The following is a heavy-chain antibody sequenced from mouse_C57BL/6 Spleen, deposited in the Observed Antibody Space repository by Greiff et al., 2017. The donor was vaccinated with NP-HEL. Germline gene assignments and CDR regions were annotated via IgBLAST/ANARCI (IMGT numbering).Heavy chain of an antibody. D-gene: IGHD3-1*01. CDR1: GYTFTSYW. CDR2: IDPSDSYT. J-gene: IGHJ2*01. CDR3: ARRRASCLDY. Sequence: QVQLQQPGAELVMPGASVKLSCKASGYTFTSYWMHWVKQRPGQGLEWIGEIDPSDSYTNSNQKFKGKSTLPVGKSSSPAYMQLSSLTSEDSAVDCCARRRASCLDYWGQGTTLTVSS. V-gene: IGHV1-69*01.